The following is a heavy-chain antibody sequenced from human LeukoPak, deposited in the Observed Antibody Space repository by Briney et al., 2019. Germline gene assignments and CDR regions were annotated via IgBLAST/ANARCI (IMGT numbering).Heavy chain of an antibody. CDR2: IGGSVAET. J-gene: IGHJ6*03. CDR3: AKGTVGTYYFYYMDV. CDR1: GFTFSNYA. D-gene: IGHD6-13*01. V-gene: IGHV3-23*01. Sequence: GGSLRLSCAASGFTFSNYAMTWVRQAPGKGLECVSAIGGSVAETYSADSVKGRFTISRDNSKNTLYLQMNSLRAEDTAIYYCAKGTVGTYYFYYMDVWGKGTTVTVSS.